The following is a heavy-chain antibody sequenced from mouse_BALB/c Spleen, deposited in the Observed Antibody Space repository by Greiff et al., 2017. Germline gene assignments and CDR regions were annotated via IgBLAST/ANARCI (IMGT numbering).Heavy chain of an antibody. D-gene: IGHD2-3*01. CDR2: IYPGNSDT. CDR3: TRVDGYYALYAMDY. V-gene: IGHV1-5*01. J-gene: IGHJ4*01. CDR1: GYTFTSYW. Sequence: EVQLQQSGTVLARPGASVKMSCKASGYTFTSYWMHWVKQRPGQGLEWIGAIYPGNSDTSYNQKFKGKAKLTAVTSTSTAYMELSSLTNEDSAVYYCTRVDGYYALYAMDYWGQGTSVTVSS.